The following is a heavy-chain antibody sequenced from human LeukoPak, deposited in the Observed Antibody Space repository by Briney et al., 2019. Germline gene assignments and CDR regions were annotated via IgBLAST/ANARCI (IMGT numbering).Heavy chain of an antibody. V-gene: IGHV1-69*02. CDR3: ARPSEWELRDYGMDV. D-gene: IGHD1-26*01. CDR2: IIPILGIA. Sequence: SVKVSCKASEYTFTAYYMHWVRQAPGQGLEWMGRIIPILGIANYAQKFQGRVTITADKSTSTAYMELSSLRSEDTAVYYCARPSEWELRDYGMDVWGQGTTVTVSS. J-gene: IGHJ6*02. CDR1: EYTFTAYY.